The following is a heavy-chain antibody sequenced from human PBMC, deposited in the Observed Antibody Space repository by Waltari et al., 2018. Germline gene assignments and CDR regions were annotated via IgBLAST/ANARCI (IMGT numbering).Heavy chain of an antibody. D-gene: IGHD6-13*01. V-gene: IGHV4-34*01. CDR2: INHSGST. J-gene: IGHJ4*02. CDR1: GGSFSGYY. Sequence: QVQLQQWGAGLLKPSETLSLTCAVYGGSFSGYYWSWIRQPPGKGLEWIGEINHSGSTNYNPSLKSRVTISVDTSKNQFSLKLSSVTAADTAVYYCARSRAAARRFDYWGQGTLVTVSS. CDR3: ARSRAAARRFDY.